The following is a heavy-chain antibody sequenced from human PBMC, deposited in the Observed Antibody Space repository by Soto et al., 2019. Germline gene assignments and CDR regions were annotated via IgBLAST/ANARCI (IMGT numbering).Heavy chain of an antibody. CDR3: AREGSYSAYNFAHGIQLWSFDF. V-gene: IGHV4-4*07. Sequence: SETLSLTRTVSGGSINTFYWSWVRQPAGKGLEWIGRIFSSGSTSFNPSLESRVAMSVDTSKNHFSLNLSSVTAADMAVYYCAREGSYSAYNFAHGIQLWSFDFWGQGALVTVSS. CDR1: GGSINTFY. CDR2: IFSSGST. D-gene: IGHD5-12*01. J-gene: IGHJ4*02.